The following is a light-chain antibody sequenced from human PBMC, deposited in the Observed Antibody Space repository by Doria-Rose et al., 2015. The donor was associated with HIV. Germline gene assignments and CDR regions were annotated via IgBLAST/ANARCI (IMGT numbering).Light chain of an antibody. CDR1: QRFSSTY. V-gene: IGKV3-20*01. CDR3: HQYGTSWT. CDR2: DGS. J-gene: IGKJ1*01. Sequence: VLTQSPGTLSSSPGERATLSCRASQRFSSTYLAWYQQKPGQAPSLLIYDGSTRATGIPDRFSASGSGTDFTLTINRLEPEDFALYYCHQYGTSWTFGQGTKVEI.